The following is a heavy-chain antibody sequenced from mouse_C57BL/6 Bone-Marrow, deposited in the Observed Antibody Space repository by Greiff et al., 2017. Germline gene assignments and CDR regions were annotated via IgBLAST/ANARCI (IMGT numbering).Heavy chain of an antibody. J-gene: IGHJ1*03. CDR2: GQGLEWIG. CDR1: YTFSRRVH. CDR3: SEDSAVYYGAGSNWDDWYFDV. Sequence: VQLQQSGPELARPWASVKISCQAFYTFSRRVHFAIRDTNYWMQWVKQRPGQGLEWIGAIYPGNGDTSYNQKFKGKATLTADKSSSTAYMQLSILTSEDSAVYYGAGSNWDDWYFDVWGTGTTVTVSS. D-gene: IGHD4-1*02. V-gene: IGHV1-87*01.